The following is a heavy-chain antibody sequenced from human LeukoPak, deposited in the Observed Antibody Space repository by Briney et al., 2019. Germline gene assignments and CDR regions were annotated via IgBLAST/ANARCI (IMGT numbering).Heavy chain of an antibody. Sequence: PGGSLRLSCAASGFTFSSYGMHWVRQAPGKGLEWVAFIRSDGSIKYYADSVKGRFTISRDNSKNTLFLQMNSLRADDTSVYYCAKDTPLCYFDYWGQGTLVTVSS. D-gene: IGHD3-16*01. J-gene: IGHJ4*02. CDR2: IRSDGSIK. V-gene: IGHV3-30*02. CDR1: GFTFSSYG. CDR3: AKDTPLCYFDY.